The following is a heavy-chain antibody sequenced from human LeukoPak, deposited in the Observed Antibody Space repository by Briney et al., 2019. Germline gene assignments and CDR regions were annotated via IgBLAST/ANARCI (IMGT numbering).Heavy chain of an antibody. CDR2: IKQDGSEK. J-gene: IGHJ4*02. V-gene: IGHV3-7*01. Sequence: GGSLRLSCAASGFTFSSYWMSWVRQAPGKGLEWVANIKQDGSEKYYVDSVKGRFTISRDNAKNSLYLQMNSLRAEDTAVYYCAREFGAYYDSSGYYPPDSDYWGQGTLVTVSS. CDR3: AREFGAYYDSSGYYPPDSDY. CDR1: GFTFSSYW. D-gene: IGHD3-22*01.